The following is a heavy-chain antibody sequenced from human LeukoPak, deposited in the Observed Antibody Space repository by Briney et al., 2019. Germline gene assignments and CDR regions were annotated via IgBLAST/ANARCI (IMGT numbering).Heavy chain of an antibody. CDR2: INPNSGGT. V-gene: IGHV1-2*02. J-gene: IGHJ5*02. Sequence: GASVKVSCKASGYTFTSYGISWVRQAPGQGLEWMGWINPNSGGTNYAQKFQGRVTMTRDTSISTAYMELCRLRSDDTAVYYCATSRGSGSYLRWFDPWGQGTLVTVSS. CDR3: ATSRGSGSYLRWFDP. CDR1: GYTFTSYG. D-gene: IGHD3-10*01.